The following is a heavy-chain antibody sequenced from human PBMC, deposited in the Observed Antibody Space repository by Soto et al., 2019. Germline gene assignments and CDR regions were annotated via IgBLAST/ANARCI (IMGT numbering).Heavy chain of an antibody. CDR3: ARDWRYWTNGVCYPREFDY. J-gene: IGHJ4*02. CDR1: GGSISSYY. V-gene: IGHV4-4*07. Sequence: QVQLQESGPGLVKPSETLSLTCTVSGGSISSYYWSWIRQPAGKGLEWIGRIYTSGSTNNNPSLNSRVTRSVETSKNQFSLKLSSVTAADTAVYYCARDWRYWTNGVCYPREFDYWGQGTLDTVSS. D-gene: IGHD2-8*01. CDR2: IYTSGST.